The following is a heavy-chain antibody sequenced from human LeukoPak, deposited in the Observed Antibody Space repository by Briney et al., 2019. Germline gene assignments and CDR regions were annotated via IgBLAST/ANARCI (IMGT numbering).Heavy chain of an antibody. D-gene: IGHD1-26*01. Sequence: SDTQTLTCTVSGASTSAYYWSWIRQPPRKGLEWIGYTYGGGNDNYNPSLKSRVTISIETSENQFYLKLTSVTAADTAVYFCAHSKRGGGYYINAFASCGQGTLVTVSS. V-gene: IGHV4-59*07. CDR3: AHSKRGGGYYINAFAS. J-gene: IGHJ5*02. CDR1: GASTSAYY. CDR2: TYGGGND.